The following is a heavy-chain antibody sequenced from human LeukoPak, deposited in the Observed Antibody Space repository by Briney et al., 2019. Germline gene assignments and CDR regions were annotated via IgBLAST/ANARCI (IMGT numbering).Heavy chain of an antibody. CDR1: GDSVSSNSAA. V-gene: IGHV6-1*01. CDR3: ARDRETYSGSYLFDY. CDR2: TYYRSKWYY. D-gene: IGHD1-26*01. Sequence: SQTLSLTCAISGDSVSSNSAAWNWIRQSPSRGLEWLGRTYYRSKWYYDYAVAVKSRISINPDTSKNQFSLQLSSVTPEDTAVYYCARDRETYSGSYLFDYWGQGTLVTVSS. J-gene: IGHJ4*02.